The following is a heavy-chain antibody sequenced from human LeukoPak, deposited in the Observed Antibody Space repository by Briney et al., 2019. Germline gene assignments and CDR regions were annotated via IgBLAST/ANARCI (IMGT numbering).Heavy chain of an antibody. CDR2: IYYSGST. CDR1: GGSISSYY. D-gene: IGHD3-10*01. J-gene: IGHJ6*04. Sequence: ASETLSLTCTVSGGSISSYYWSWIRQPPGKGLEWIGYIYYSGSTNYNPSLKSRVTISVDTSKNQFSLKLSSVTAADTAVYYCARDNGSGSYYNGGYYYGMDVWGKGTTVTVSS. CDR3: ARDNGSGSYYNGGYYYGMDV. V-gene: IGHV4-59*01.